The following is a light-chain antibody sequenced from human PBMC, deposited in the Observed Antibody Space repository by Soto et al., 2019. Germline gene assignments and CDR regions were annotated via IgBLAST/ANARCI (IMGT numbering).Light chain of an antibody. CDR3: GADHGCGSNFVYVV. CDR2: VGTGGIVG. Sequence: QPVLTQPPSASASLGASVTLTCTLSSGYSNYKVDWYQQRPGKGPRFVMRVGTGGIVGSKGDGIPDRFSVLGSGLNRYLTIKNIQEEDESDYHCGADHGCGSNFVYVVFGGGTKLTVL. CDR1: SGYSNYK. V-gene: IGLV9-49*01. J-gene: IGLJ2*01.